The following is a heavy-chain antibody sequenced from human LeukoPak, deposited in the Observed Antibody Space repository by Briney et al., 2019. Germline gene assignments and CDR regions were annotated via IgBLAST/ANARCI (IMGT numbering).Heavy chain of an antibody. V-gene: IGHV3-33*01. CDR1: GFTFSSYG. D-gene: IGHD1-1*01. Sequence: GRSLRLSCAASGFTFSSYGMHWVRQAPGKGLEWVAVIWYDGSNKYYADSVKGRFTISRDNSKNTLYLQMNSLRAEDTAVYYCARDLAGYPWDYYYYGMDVWSQGTTVTVSS. CDR2: IWYDGSNK. J-gene: IGHJ6*02. CDR3: ARDLAGYPWDYYYYGMDV.